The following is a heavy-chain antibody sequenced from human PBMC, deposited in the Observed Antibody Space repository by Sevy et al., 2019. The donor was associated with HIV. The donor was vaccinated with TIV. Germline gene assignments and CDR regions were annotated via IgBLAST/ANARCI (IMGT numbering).Heavy chain of an antibody. CDR2: IRQDGSEK. V-gene: IGHV3-7*01. D-gene: IGHD6-13*01. Sequence: GSLRLSCAASGFTFSSYWMSWVRQVPGKGLEWVANIRQDGSEKYYVDSVKGRFTISRDNVKNSIHLQMNGLRAEDTAIYYCARVTGIAAAFDYWGQGTLVTVSS. CDR3: ARVTGIAAAFDY. CDR1: GFTFSSYW. J-gene: IGHJ4*02.